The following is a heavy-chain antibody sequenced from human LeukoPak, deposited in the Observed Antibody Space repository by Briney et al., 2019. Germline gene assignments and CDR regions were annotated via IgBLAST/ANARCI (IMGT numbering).Heavy chain of an antibody. V-gene: IGHV3-23*01. D-gene: IGHD3-10*01. CDR2: VSSTGDST. Sequence: GGCLRLSCAASGFIFTNYAMNWVRQPPGGGLQWVSGVSSTGDSTYYADSVKGRFTISRDNSQNMVYLQMSSLRAEDTAVYYCARERYYGSGSSPLGYWGQGTLVTVSS. J-gene: IGHJ4*02. CDR3: ARERYYGSGSSPLGY. CDR1: GFIFTNYA.